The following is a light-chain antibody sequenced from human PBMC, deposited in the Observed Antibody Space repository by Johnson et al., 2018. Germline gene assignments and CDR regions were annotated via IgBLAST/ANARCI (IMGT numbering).Light chain of an antibody. CDR1: SSNIGNNY. J-gene: IGLJ1*01. CDR3: GTWDSSLSAGNV. Sequence: QSVLTQPPSVSVAPGQKVTISCSGSSSNIGNNYVSWYQQLPGTAPKLLIYENNKRPSGITDRFSGSKSGTSATLGITGLQTGAEADYYCGTWDSSLSAGNVFGTGTKVTVL. CDR2: ENN. V-gene: IGLV1-51*02.